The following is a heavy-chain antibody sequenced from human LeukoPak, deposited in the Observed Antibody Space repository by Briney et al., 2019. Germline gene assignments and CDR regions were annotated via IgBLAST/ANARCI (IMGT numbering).Heavy chain of an antibody. D-gene: IGHD3-10*01. V-gene: IGHV1-69*01. CDR1: GGXFSSYA. Sequence: SVKVSCKASGGXFSSYAISWVRQAPGQGLEWMGGIIPIFGTANYAQKFQGRVTITADESTSTAYMELSSLRSEDTAVYYCARDRRLRVRGASSVDYGMDVWGQGTTVTVFS. CDR2: IIPIFGTA. J-gene: IGHJ6*02. CDR3: ARDRRLRVRGASSVDYGMDV.